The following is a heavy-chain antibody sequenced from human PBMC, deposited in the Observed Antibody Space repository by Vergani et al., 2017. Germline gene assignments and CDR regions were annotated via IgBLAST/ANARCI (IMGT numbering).Heavy chain of an antibody. CDR2: ISASGNA. V-gene: IGHV4-61*02. J-gene: IGHJ3*01. D-gene: IGHD2-15*01. CDR3: TRRSGAYYSGGKVHPLRTAFDV. Sequence: QVQLQASGPGRVKPSQTLSLTCTMSGGSISAGYYFWSWIRQPAGKGLEWLGHISASGNASHSPSLKTRVSMSVDTSKNQFSLTVTSVTAAATAIYFCTRRSGAYYSGGKVHPLRTAFDVWGHGTVVTVSS. CDR1: GGSISAGYY.